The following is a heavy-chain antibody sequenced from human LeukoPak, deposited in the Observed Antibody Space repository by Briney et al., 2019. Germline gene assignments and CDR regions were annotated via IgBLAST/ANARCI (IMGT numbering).Heavy chain of an antibody. J-gene: IGHJ4*02. CDR2: IYPGYSDA. CDR1: GYRLTNNW. Sequence: GESLKISCKISGYRLTNNWIGWVRQVPGKGLEWMGLIYPGYSDAKYSPSFQGQVTISADKSISTAYLQWSSLKASDTAMYYCARQGGSGGDPFDYWGQGTLVTVSS. CDR3: ARQGGSGGDPFDY. D-gene: IGHD2-15*01. V-gene: IGHV5-51*01.